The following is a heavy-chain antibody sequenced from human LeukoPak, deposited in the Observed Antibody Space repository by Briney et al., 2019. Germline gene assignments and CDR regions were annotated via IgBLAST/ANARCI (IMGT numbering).Heavy chain of an antibody. D-gene: IGHD1-1*01. CDR2: IKQDGSEK. J-gene: IGHJ3*02. CDR1: GFPFSSYW. CDR3: ARVHDI. V-gene: IGHV3-7*02. Sequence: PGGSLRLSCAASGFPFSSYWMSWVRQAPGKGLEWVANIKQDGSEKYYVDSVKGRFTISRDNAKNSLYLQINSLRAEDTAVYYCARVHDIWGQGTMVTVSS.